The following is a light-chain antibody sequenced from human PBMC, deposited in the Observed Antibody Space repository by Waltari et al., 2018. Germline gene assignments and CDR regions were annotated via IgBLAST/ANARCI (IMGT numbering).Light chain of an antibody. CDR3: QQRSNWTPHT. CDR2: DAS. Sequence: EIVLTQSPATLSLSPGETATLSCRASQSVGTYLAWYQQKPGQAPRLLLYDASNRATGIPDRFRGSGSGTDFTLTISSLEAEDFAVYYCQQRSNWTPHTFGQGARLEIK. CDR1: QSVGTY. J-gene: IGKJ2*01. V-gene: IGKV3-11*01.